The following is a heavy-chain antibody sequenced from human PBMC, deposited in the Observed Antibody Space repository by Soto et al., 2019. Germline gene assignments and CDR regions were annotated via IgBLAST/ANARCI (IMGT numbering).Heavy chain of an antibody. V-gene: IGHV3-33*01. J-gene: IGHJ6*02. D-gene: IGHD6-6*01. CDR1: GFTFSSLA. CDR2: IWPDGSNK. CDR3: ARRGIAARVGGNYYYGMDV. Sequence: PGWSLRLSCAASGFTFSSLAMHWVRQAPGKGLEWVAIIWPDGSNKDYADSVKGRFTISRDNFKNTVSLQMNSLRAEDTAVYYCARRGIAARVGGNYYYGMDVWGQGTTVTVSS.